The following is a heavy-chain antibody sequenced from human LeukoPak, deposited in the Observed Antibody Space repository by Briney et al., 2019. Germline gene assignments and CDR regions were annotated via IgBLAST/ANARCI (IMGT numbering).Heavy chain of an antibody. Sequence: PSETLSLTCAVSGGSISSGGYYWSWIRQPPGKGLEWIGEINHSGSTNYNPSLKSRVTISVDTSKNQFSLKLSSVTAADTAVYYCARAGGYCSSTSCYEYDYWGQGTLVTVSS. CDR1: GGSISSGGYY. D-gene: IGHD2-2*01. V-gene: IGHV4-34*01. CDR2: INHSGST. J-gene: IGHJ4*02. CDR3: ARAGGYCSSTSCYEYDY.